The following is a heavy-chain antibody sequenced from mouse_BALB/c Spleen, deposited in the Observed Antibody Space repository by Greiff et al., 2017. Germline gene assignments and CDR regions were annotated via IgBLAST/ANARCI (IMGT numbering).Heavy chain of an antibody. J-gene: IGHJ4*01. Sequence: DVQLVESGGGLVKPGGSLKLSCAASGFTFSSYTMSWVRQTPEKRLEWVATISSGGSYTYYPDSVKGRFTISRDNAKNTLYLQMSSLKSEDTAMYYCTRDYYGSSYVGAMDYWGQGTSVTVSS. CDR1: GFTFSSYT. V-gene: IGHV5-6-4*01. D-gene: IGHD1-1*01. CDR2: ISSGGSYT. CDR3: TRDYYGSSYVGAMDY.